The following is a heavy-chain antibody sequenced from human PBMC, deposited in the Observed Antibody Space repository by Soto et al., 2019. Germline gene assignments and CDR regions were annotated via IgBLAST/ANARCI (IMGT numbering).Heavy chain of an antibody. Sequence: PSETLSLTCTVSGGSISSYYWSWIRQPPGKGLEWIGYIYYSGSANYNPSLKSRVTISVDTSKNQFSLKLSSVTAADTAMYYCARLPYLSFGVVPFGMDVWGQXTTVTVSS. D-gene: IGHD3-3*01. J-gene: IGHJ6*02. CDR3: ARLPYLSFGVVPFGMDV. V-gene: IGHV4-59*01. CDR1: GGSISSYY. CDR2: IYYSGSA.